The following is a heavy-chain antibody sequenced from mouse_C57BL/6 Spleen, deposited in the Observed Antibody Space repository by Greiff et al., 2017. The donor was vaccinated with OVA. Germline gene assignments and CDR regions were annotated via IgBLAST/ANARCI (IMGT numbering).Heavy chain of an antibody. Sequence: EVQLQQSGPELVKPGASVKISCKASGYSFTGYYMNWVKQSPEKSLEWIGEINPSTGGTTYNQKFKAKATLTVDKSSSTAYMQLKSLTSEDSAVYYCARSSLRNYFDYWGQGTTLTVSS. CDR1: GYSFTGYY. CDR3: ARSSLRNYFDY. CDR2: INPSTGGT. V-gene: IGHV1-42*01. D-gene: IGHD1-1*01. J-gene: IGHJ2*01.